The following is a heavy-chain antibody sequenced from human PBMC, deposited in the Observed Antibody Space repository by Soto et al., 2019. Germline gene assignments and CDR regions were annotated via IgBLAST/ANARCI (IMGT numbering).Heavy chain of an antibody. CDR3: ASGSGSYYDGDYYYMDV. D-gene: IGHD3-10*01. J-gene: IGHJ6*03. CDR2: IYYSGST. V-gene: IGHV4-61*01. Sequence: SETLSLTCTVSGGSVSSGSYYWGWIRQPPGKGLEWIGYIYYSGSTNYNPSLKSRVTISVDTSKNQFSLKLSSVTAADTAVYYCASGSGSYYDGDYYYMDVWGKGTTVTVSS. CDR1: GGSVSSGSYY.